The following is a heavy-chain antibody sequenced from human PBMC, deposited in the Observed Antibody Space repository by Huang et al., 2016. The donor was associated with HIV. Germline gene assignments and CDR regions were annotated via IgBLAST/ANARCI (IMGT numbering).Heavy chain of an antibody. D-gene: IGHD6-6*01. CDR2: MNPNSGNT. CDR1: GYSFASYD. J-gene: IGHJ4*02. V-gene: IGHV1-8*01. CDR3: VRGWYIAALPYFDY. Sequence: QVQLVQSGAEVRKPGASVKVSCEASGYSFASYDINWVRQATGAGLEWMGWMNPNSGNTGYAQKFQGRVTMTRNTSISTAYMELSSLRSEDTAKYFCVRGWYIAALPYFDYWGQGTLVTVSS.